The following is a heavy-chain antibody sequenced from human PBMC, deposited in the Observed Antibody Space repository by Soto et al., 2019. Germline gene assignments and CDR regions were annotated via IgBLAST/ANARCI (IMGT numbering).Heavy chain of an antibody. V-gene: IGHV1-69*13. CDR1: GGTFSSYA. CDR2: IIPIFGTA. Sequence: SVKVSCKASGGTFSSYAISWVRQAPGQGLEWMGGIIPIFGTANYAQKFQGRVTITADESTSTAYMELSSLRSEDTAVYYCARESDPKPIYYYGMDVWGQGTTVTVSS. J-gene: IGHJ6*02. CDR3: ARESDPKPIYYYGMDV.